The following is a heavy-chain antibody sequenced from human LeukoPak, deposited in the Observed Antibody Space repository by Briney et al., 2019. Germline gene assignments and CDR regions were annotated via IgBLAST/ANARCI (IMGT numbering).Heavy chain of an antibody. CDR3: ARHAGGYYTYNFDY. Sequence: SETLSLTCTVSGGSIRSSSYYWRWIRQPPGKGLGWIGSIYYSGSTNYKPCLRSRVTISVDTSKNQFSLKLSSVTAADTAVYYCARHAGGYYTYNFDYWGQGTLVTVSS. CDR1: GGSIRSSSYY. V-gene: IGHV4-39*01. J-gene: IGHJ4*02. D-gene: IGHD3-22*01. CDR2: IYYSGST.